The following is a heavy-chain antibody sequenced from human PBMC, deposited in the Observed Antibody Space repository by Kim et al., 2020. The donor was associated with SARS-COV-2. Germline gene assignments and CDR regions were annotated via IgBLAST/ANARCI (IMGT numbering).Heavy chain of an antibody. CDR1: GYTFTSYA. V-gene: IGHV7-4-1*02. CDR3: ARERDLNIAVAGRGPPSGY. CDR2: INTNTGNP. D-gene: IGHD6-19*01. J-gene: IGHJ4*02. Sequence: ASVKVSCKASGYTFTSYAMNWVRQAPGQGLEWMGWINTNTGNPTYAQGFTGRFVFSLDTSVSTAYLQISSLKAEDTAVYYCARERDLNIAVAGRGPPSGYWGQGTLVTVSS.